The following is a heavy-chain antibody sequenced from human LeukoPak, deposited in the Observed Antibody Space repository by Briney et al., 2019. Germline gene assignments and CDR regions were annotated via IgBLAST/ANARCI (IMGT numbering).Heavy chain of an antibody. V-gene: IGHV1-18*01. CDR3: ARVRPKIENSVCYDIYNWFDP. CDR1: GYTFTSYG. J-gene: IGHJ5*02. Sequence: ASVKVSCKASGYTFTSYGISWVRQAPGQGLEWMGWISAYNGNTNYAQKFQGRVTMTRDTSISTAYMELSRLRSDDTAVYYCARVRPKIENSVCYDIYNWFDPWGQGTLVTVSS. D-gene: IGHD3-16*01. CDR2: ISAYNGNT.